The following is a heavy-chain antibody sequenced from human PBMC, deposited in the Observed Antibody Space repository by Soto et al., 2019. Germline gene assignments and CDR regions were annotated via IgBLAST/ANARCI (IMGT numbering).Heavy chain of an antibody. V-gene: IGHV3-23*01. J-gene: IGHJ4*02. CDR2: FSGGRGGT. Sequence: EVQLLESGGGSVQPGGSLKLSCAVSGFSISEYGVTWVRQPPGKGLYWVSGFSGGRGGTFYADSVGGRFTISRDDSRNMVSLQMDRLGVEDTAVYYCVKWNGFGESWGQGTLVTVSS. D-gene: IGHD3-10*01. CDR3: VKWNGFGES. CDR1: GFSISEYG.